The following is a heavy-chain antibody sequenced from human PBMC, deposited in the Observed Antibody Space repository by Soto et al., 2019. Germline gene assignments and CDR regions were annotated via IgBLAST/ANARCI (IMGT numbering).Heavy chain of an antibody. CDR2: IYYSGST. CDR3: ARGIVGATHFDY. Sequence: QVQLQESGPGLVKPSETLSLTCTVSGGSVSSGSYYWSWIRQPPGKGLEWIVYIYYSGSTNYNPSLKSRVTISVDTSKNQFSLKLSAVTAADTAVYYCARGIVGATHFDYWGQGNLVTVSS. J-gene: IGHJ4*02. D-gene: IGHD1-26*01. CDR1: GGSVSSGSYY. V-gene: IGHV4-61*01.